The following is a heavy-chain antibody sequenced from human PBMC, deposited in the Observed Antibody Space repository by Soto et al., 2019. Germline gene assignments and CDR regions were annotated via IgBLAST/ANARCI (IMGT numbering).Heavy chain of an antibody. J-gene: IGHJ6*02. D-gene: IGHD4-17*01. Sequence: PGGSLRLSCAASGFTFSDRYMSWIRQAPGKGLEWVSYISTSSSNTIYVDSVKGRFTISRDNAKNSLYLQMNSLRAEDTAVYYCARDLLVPGDYVGDYYYYYVMDVWGQGTTVTVSS. CDR3: ARDLLVPGDYVGDYYYYYVMDV. CDR2: ISTSSSNT. V-gene: IGHV3-11*06. CDR1: GFTFSDRY.